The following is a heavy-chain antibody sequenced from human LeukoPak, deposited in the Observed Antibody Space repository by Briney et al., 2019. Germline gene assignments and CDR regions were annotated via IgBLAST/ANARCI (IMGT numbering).Heavy chain of an antibody. CDR2: IYYSGST. CDR3: AREGSSGWTTDFDY. Sequence: PSETLSLTCTVSGGSISSYYWSWIRQPPGKGLEWIGYIYYSGSTNYNPSLKSRVTISVDTSKNQFSLKLSSVTAADTAVYYCAREGSSGWTTDFDYWGQGTLVTVSS. V-gene: IGHV4-59*01. D-gene: IGHD6-19*01. J-gene: IGHJ4*02. CDR1: GGSISSYY.